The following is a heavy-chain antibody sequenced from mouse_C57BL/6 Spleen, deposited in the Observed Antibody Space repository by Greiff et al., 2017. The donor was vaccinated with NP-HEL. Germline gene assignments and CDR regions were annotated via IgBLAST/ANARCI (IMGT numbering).Heavy chain of an antibody. CDR2: IDPENGDT. Sequence: QLQQSGAELVRPGASVKLSCTASGFNIKDDYMHWVKQRPEQGLEWIGWIDPENGDTEYASKFQGKATITADTSSNTAYLQLSSLTSEDTAVYYCTPYYYGSSSFAYWGQGTLVTVSA. J-gene: IGHJ3*01. CDR1: GFNIKDDY. CDR3: TPYYYGSSSFAY. D-gene: IGHD1-1*01. V-gene: IGHV14-4*01.